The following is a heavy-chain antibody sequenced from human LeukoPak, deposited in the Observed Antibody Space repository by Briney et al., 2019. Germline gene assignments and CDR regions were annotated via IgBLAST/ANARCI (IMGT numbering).Heavy chain of an antibody. D-gene: IGHD3-3*01. CDR1: GFTVSSNY. Sequence: GGSLRLSCAASGFTVSSNYMSWVRQAPGKGLEWVSAISGSGGSTYYADSVKGRFTISRDNSKNTLYLQMNSLRAEDTAVYYCAKASLGVISFGDYWGQGTLVTVSS. V-gene: IGHV3-23*01. J-gene: IGHJ4*02. CDR3: AKASLGVISFGDY. CDR2: ISGSGGST.